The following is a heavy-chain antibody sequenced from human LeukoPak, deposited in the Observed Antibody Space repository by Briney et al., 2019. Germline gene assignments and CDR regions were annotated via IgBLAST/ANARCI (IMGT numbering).Heavy chain of an antibody. V-gene: IGHV3-53*01. Sequence: GGSLRLSCTVSGFTVSSNSMSWVRQAPGKGLEWVSFIYSGGNTHYSDSVKGRFTISRDNSKNTLYLQMNSLGAEDTAVYYCARVVPPTDYGSGSYFWDPYYFDYWGQGTLVTVSS. CDR3: ARVVPPTDYGSGSYFWDPYYFDY. CDR2: IYSGGNT. D-gene: IGHD3-10*01. CDR1: GFTVSSNS. J-gene: IGHJ4*02.